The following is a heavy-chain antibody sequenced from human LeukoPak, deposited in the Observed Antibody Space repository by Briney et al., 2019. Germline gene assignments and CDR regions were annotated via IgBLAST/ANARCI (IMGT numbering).Heavy chain of an antibody. J-gene: IGHJ3*01. V-gene: IGHV4-4*07. D-gene: IGHD4-17*01. CDR2: IYASGTT. CDR1: GGSISSYS. CDR3: ARGVTAGYGDSDAFDV. Sequence: SETLSLTCTVSGGSISSYSWSWIRQPAGKGLEWIGRIYASGTTNYNPSLKSRVTMSVDTSTNQFSLKLTSVTAADTAVYYCARGVTAGYGDSDAFDVWGQGTMVTVSS.